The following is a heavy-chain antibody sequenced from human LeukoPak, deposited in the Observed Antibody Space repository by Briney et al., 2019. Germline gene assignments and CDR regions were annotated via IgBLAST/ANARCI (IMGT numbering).Heavy chain of an antibody. Sequence: GGSLRLSCAASGFTFSSYSMNWVRQAPGKGLEWVSYISSSSYIYYADSVKGRFTISRDNAKNSLYLQMNSLRAEDTAVYYCARDPRTIFGVVIISSWFDPWGQGTLVTVSS. V-gene: IGHV3-21*05. CDR3: ARDPRTIFGVVIISSWFDP. CDR1: GFTFSSYS. J-gene: IGHJ5*02. D-gene: IGHD3-3*01. CDR2: ISSSSYI.